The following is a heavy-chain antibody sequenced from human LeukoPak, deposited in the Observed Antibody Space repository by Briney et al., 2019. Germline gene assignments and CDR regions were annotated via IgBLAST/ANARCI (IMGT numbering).Heavy chain of an antibody. J-gene: IGHJ4*02. CDR3: ARGASSRTEYYFDY. CDR1: GFTFSSYA. V-gene: IGHV3-30*04. CDR2: ISYDGSNK. Sequence: QAGGSLRLSCAASGFTFSSYAMHWVRQAPGKGLEWVAVISYDGSNKYYADSVKGRFTISRDNSKNTLYLQMNSLRAEDTAVYYCARGASSRTEYYFDYWGQGTLVTVSS. D-gene: IGHD1-14*01.